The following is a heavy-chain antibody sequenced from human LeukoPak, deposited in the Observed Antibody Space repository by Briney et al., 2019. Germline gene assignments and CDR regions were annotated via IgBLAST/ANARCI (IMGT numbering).Heavy chain of an antibody. Sequence: GSSVKVSCKASGGTFSSYAISWVRQAPGQGLEWMGGIIPIFGTANYAQKFQGRVTITTDGSTSTAYMELSSLRSEDTAVYYCARSKYQLLYYYMDVWGKETTVTVSS. CDR1: GGTFSSYA. V-gene: IGHV1-69*05. J-gene: IGHJ6*03. CDR3: ARSKYQLLYYYMDV. CDR2: IIPIFGTA. D-gene: IGHD2-2*01.